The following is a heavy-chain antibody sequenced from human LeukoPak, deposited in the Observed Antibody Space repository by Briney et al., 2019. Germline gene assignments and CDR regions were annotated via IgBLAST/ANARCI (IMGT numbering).Heavy chain of an antibody. CDR1: GGTFSSYA. CDR3: ASATLRCSGGSCYEMDV. D-gene: IGHD2-15*01. V-gene: IGHV1-69*06. Sequence: SVKVSCKASGGTFSSYAISWVRQAPGQGLEWMGGIIPLFGTPDYAQKFQDRLTITADKSTSTAYMELTSLRSEDTAVYYCASATLRCSGGSCYEMDVWGKGTTVTVSS. CDR2: IIPLFGTP. J-gene: IGHJ6*04.